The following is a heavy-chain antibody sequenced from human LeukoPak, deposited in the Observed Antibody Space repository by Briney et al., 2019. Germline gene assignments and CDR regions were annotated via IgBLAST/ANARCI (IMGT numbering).Heavy chain of an antibody. CDR2: VNYTADT. CDR3: ARVRHDPLEYGYYMDV. J-gene: IGHJ6*03. CDR1: GVSLRGYY. Sequence: SETLSLTCAVYGVSLRGYYWSWIRQSPEKGLEWIGEVNYTADTNYSPSLTGYSPSLRSRVTISVDSSQNQLSLKLSSVRAADTGVYYCARVRHDPLEYGYYMDVWGEGTTVTVSS. V-gene: IGHV4-34*01. D-gene: IGHD3-3*01.